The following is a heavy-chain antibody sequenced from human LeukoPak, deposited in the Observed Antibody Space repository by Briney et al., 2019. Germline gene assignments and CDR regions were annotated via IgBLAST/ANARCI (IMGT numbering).Heavy chain of an antibody. J-gene: IGHJ4*02. CDR2: IRYVERDK. CDR3: ARDLSGVAGYTYGRGIDY. CDR1: GFTFSYYG. Sequence: GGSLRLSCVASGFTFSYYGMHWVRQAPGKGLEWVAFIRYVERDKYYADSVKGRFTISRDNAKTSLYLQMNSLRAEDTAVYYCARDLSGVAGYTYGRGIDYWGQGTLVTVSS. D-gene: IGHD5-18*01. V-gene: IGHV3-30*02.